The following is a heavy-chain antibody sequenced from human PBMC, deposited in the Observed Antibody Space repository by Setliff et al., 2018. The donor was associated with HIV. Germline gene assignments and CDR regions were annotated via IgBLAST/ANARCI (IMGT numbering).Heavy chain of an antibody. Sequence: GFLKPFCAVSGFTLHDYYMSWISQAPGKGLEYISYIGGSGGTENYSVDSVKGRFTISRDDAKNSLFLQMNSLRAEDTAMYYCARVLYISGWYGPVVKALDMWGQGTMVTVSS. V-gene: IGHV3-11*01. CDR2: IGGSGGTE. D-gene: IGHD6-19*01. CDR3: ARVLYISGWYGPVVKALDM. CDR1: GFTLHDYY. J-gene: IGHJ3*02.